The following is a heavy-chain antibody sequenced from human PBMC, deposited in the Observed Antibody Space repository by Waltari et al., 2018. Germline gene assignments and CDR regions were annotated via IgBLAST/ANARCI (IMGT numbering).Heavy chain of an antibody. CDR1: GGSISSGDYY. CDR2: IYYSGST. D-gene: IGHD3-10*01. Sequence: QVQLQESGPGLVKPSQTLSLTCTVPGGSISSGDYYWSWIRQPPGKGLEWIGYIYYSGSTYYNPSLKSRVTISVDTSKNQFSLKLSSVTAADTAVYYCARQLYYYGSGSYQIIFDYWGQGTLVTVSS. V-gene: IGHV4-30-4*08. J-gene: IGHJ4*02. CDR3: ARQLYYYGSGSYQIIFDY.